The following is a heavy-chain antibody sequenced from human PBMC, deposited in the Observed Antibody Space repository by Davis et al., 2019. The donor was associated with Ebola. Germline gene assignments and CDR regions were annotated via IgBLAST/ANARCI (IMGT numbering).Heavy chain of an antibody. CDR2: ISSSSSYI. CDR1: GFTFSSYS. Sequence: PGGSLRLSCAASGFTFSSYSMNWVRQAPGKGLEWVSSISSSSSYIYYADSVKGRFTISRDNSKNTLYLQMNSLGAEDTAVYYCARDPGTEYDYWGQGTLVTVSS. D-gene: IGHD2/OR15-2a*01. CDR3: ARDPGTEYDY. J-gene: IGHJ4*02. V-gene: IGHV3-21*01.